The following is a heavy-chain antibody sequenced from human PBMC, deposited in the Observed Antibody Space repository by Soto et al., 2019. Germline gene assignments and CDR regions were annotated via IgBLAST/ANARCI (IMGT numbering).Heavy chain of an antibody. CDR3: ARGLFGQQWLVGFDT. J-gene: IGHJ4*02. CDR1: GGSFSNYI. D-gene: IGHD6-19*01. Sequence: QVHLVQSGAEVKKPGSSVKVSCKASGGSFSNYIFAWVRQAPGQGLEWMGGTIPMFATAQYAQKLQCRVTITADESTSTVYMDLTSLTSDDTAVYYCARGLFGQQWLVGFDTWGQGTLVTVSS. CDR2: TIPMFATA. V-gene: IGHV1-69*01.